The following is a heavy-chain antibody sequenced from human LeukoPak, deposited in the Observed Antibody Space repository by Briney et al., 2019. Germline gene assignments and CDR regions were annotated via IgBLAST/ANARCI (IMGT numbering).Heavy chain of an antibody. Sequence: GGSLRLSCAASGFTFSSYSMNWVRQAPGKGLEWVAVIWYDGSNKYYADSVKGRFTISRDNSKNTLYLQMNSLRAEDTAVYYCARDGAAAAAQLYYYYYGMDVWGQGTTVTVSS. V-gene: IGHV3-33*08. D-gene: IGHD6-13*01. J-gene: IGHJ6*02. CDR2: IWYDGSNK. CDR1: GFTFSSYS. CDR3: ARDGAAAAAQLYYYYYGMDV.